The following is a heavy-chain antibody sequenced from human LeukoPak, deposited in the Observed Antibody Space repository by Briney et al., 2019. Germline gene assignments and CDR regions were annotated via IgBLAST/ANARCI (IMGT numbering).Heavy chain of an antibody. Sequence: SETLSLTCTVSGGSISSYYWSWIRQPAGKGLEWIGYIYYSGTTYYNPSLKSRLTISVDTSKNHFSLKLSSVTAADTAVYYCARENYYYYMDVWGKGTTVTVSS. V-gene: IGHV4-59*06. J-gene: IGHJ6*03. D-gene: IGHD5-24*01. CDR2: IYYSGTT. CDR1: GGSISSYY. CDR3: ARENYYYYMDV.